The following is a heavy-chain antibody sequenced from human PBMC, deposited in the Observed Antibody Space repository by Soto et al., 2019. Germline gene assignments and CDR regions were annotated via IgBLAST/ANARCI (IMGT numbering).Heavy chain of an antibody. CDR3: AKDGPYDTTLGAFDI. CDR1: GFTFSSYG. J-gene: IGHJ3*02. D-gene: IGHD3-22*01. Sequence: QVQLVESGGGVVQPGRSLRLSCAASGFTFSSYGMHWVRQAPGKGLEWVAVISYDGSNKYYADSVKGRFTISRDNSKNTVYLEMNRLRAEDTAVYYCAKDGPYDTTLGAFDIWGQGTMVTVSS. CDR2: ISYDGSNK. V-gene: IGHV3-30*18.